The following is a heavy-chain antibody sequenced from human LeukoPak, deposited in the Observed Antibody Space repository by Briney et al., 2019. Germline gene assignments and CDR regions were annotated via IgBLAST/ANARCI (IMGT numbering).Heavy chain of an antibody. J-gene: IGHJ5*02. Sequence: PSETLSLTCTVSGGSISSYYWSWIRQPPGKGLEWIGYIYYSGSTNYNPSLKSRVTISVDTSKNQFSLKLSSVTAADTAVYYCARSTPGIAAAELRFDPWAREPWSPSPQ. V-gene: IGHV4-59*01. CDR1: GGSISSYY. D-gene: IGHD6-13*01. CDR2: IYYSGST. CDR3: ARSTPGIAAAELRFDP.